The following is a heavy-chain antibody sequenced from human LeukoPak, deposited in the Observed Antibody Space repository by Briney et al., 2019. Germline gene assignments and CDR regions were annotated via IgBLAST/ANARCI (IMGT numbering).Heavy chain of an antibody. V-gene: IGHV1-2*04. Sequence: GASVKVSCKASGYTFTGYYMHWVRQAPGQGLEWMGWINPNSGGTNYAQKFQGWVTMTRDTSISTAYMELSRLRSHDTAVYYCERDGDSSGYDEFDYWGQGTLVTVSS. J-gene: IGHJ4*02. CDR1: GYTFTGYY. CDR2: INPNSGGT. D-gene: IGHD3-22*01. CDR3: ERDGDSSGYDEFDY.